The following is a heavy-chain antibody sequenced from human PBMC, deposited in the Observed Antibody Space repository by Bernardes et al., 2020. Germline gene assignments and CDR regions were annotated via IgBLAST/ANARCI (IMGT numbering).Heavy chain of an antibody. V-gene: IGHV4-61*01. J-gene: IGHJ4*02. D-gene: IGHD1-26*01. Sequence: SETLSLTCTVSGDSVSTDRYYWNWLLQPPGKGLEWIAYIYNSGSANYNPSLTSRVTISVDTSNNQFSLKLRSVTAADTAMYYCARGTSGSFNLDYWGQGTLATVSS. CDR2: IYNSGSA. CDR3: ARGTSGSFNLDY. CDR1: GDSVSTDRYY.